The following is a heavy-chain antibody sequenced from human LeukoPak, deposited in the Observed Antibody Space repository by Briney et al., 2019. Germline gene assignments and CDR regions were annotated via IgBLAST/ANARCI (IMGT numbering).Heavy chain of an antibody. CDR3: ARDHDSWSGLYAFDI. J-gene: IGHJ3*02. Sequence: ASVKVSCKASGYTITDYYLHWVRQAPGQGLEWMGWIIPNTGGTNYAQKFQDWVTMSSDTSISTADMELSSLRSDDTAVYYCARDHDSWSGLYAFDIWGQGTVVIVSS. V-gene: IGHV1-2*04. CDR1: GYTITDYY. D-gene: IGHD3-3*01. CDR2: IIPNTGGT.